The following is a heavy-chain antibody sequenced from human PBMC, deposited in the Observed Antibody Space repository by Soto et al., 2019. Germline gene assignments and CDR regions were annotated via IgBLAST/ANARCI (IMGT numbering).Heavy chain of an antibody. CDR2: IVQDGSER. D-gene: IGHD6-6*01. CDR3: ARPSSASFNN. Sequence: GGSLRLSCVASGFTFSSSGMRWIRQAPGKGLEWVASIVQDGSERYYVDSVKGRFTISRDNAKNSMSLQMNSLRVEDTAVYYCARPSSASFNNWGQGTLVTVSS. J-gene: IGHJ4*02. V-gene: IGHV3-7*01. CDR1: GFTFSSSG.